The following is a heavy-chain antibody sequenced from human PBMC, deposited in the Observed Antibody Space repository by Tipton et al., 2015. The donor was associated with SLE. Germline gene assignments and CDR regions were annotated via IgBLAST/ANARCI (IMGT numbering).Heavy chain of an antibody. D-gene: IGHD3-10*01. Sequence: LRLSCTVSGGSISSYYWSWIRQPPGKGLEWIGYIYYSGSTNYNPSLKSRVTISVDTSKNQFSPKLSSVTAADTAVYYCARKRRDYYGSGSYLYYFDYWGQGTLVTVSS. V-gene: IGHV4-59*12. CDR3: ARKRRDYYGSGSYLYYFDY. CDR2: IYYSGST. CDR1: GGSISSYY. J-gene: IGHJ4*02.